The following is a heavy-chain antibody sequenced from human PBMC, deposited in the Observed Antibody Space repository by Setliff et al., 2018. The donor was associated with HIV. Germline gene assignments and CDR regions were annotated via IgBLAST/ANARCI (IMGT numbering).Heavy chain of an antibody. CDR3: VRRLRYFDPSFDI. Sequence: PSETLSLTCSVSGGSISSYYWSRIRQPPGKGLEWIGDIYYSGMTNYNPSLQSRVTISLDTSKNQFSLKVNSVTAADTAVYYCVRRLRYFDPSFDIWGQGTLVTVSS. D-gene: IGHD3-9*01. V-gene: IGHV4-59*01. J-gene: IGHJ3*02. CDR2: IYYSGMT. CDR1: GGSISSYY.